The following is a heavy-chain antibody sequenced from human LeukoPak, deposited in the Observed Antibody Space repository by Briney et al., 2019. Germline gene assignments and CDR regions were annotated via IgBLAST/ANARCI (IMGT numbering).Heavy chain of an antibody. CDR2: IKQDGSEK. CDR3: ARDNPTYYDFWSGYYIPFYYYYYYMDV. J-gene: IGHJ6*03. Sequence: GGSLRLSCAASGFTFSSYWMSWVRQAPGKGLEWVANIKQDGSEKYYVDSVKGRFTISRDNAKNSLYLQMNSLRAEDTAVYYCARDNPTYYDFWSGYYIPFYYYYYYMDVWGKGTTVTASS. D-gene: IGHD3-3*01. CDR1: GFTFSSYW. V-gene: IGHV3-7*01.